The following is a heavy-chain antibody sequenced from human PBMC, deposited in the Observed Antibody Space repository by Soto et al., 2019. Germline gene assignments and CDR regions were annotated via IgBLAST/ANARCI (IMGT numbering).Heavy chain of an antibody. CDR3: ARVAVRYYYYMDV. CDR1: GGSISSYY. V-gene: IGHV4-59*01. J-gene: IGHJ6*03. D-gene: IGHD1-1*01. Sequence: TSETLSLTCTVSGGSISSYYWSWIRQPPGKGLEWIGYIYYSGSTNYNPSLKSRVTISVDTSKNQFSLKLSSVTAADTAVYYCARVAVRYYYYMDVWGKGTTVTVSS. CDR2: IYYSGST.